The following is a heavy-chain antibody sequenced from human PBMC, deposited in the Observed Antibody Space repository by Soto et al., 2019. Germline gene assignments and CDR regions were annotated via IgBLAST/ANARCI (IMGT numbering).Heavy chain of an antibody. CDR2: ISYDGSNK. V-gene: IGHV3-30*18. Sequence: QVQLVESGGGVVQPGRSLRLSCAASGFTFSSYGMHWVRQAPGKGLEWVAVISYDGSNKYYADSVKGRFTISRDNSKNTLYLQMNSLRAEDTAVYYCAEDYYDSSGYPDYWGQGTLVTVSS. CDR1: GFTFSSYG. D-gene: IGHD3-22*01. CDR3: AEDYYDSSGYPDY. J-gene: IGHJ4*02.